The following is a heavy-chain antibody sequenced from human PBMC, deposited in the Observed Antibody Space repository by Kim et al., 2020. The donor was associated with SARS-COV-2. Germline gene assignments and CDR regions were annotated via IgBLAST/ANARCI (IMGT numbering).Heavy chain of an antibody. CDR3: ARDGGSGWYGDYFDY. D-gene: IGHD6-19*01. V-gene: IGHV3-30*04. Sequence: GGSLRLSCAASGFTFSSYAMHWVRQAPGKGLEWVAVISYDGSNKYYADSVKGRFTISRDNSKNTLYLQMNSLRAEDTAVYYCARDGGSGWYGDYFDYWGQGTLATVSS. CDR1: GFTFSSYA. CDR2: ISYDGSNK. J-gene: IGHJ4*02.